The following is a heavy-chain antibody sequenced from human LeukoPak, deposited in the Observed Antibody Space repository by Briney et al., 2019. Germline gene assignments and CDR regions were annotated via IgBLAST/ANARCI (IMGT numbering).Heavy chain of an antibody. CDR2: IYYSGST. CDR1: GGSISSYY. J-gene: IGHJ5*02. CDR3: ARPLFSNSGYAYWFDP. Sequence: SETLSLTCTVSGGSISSYYWSWIRQPAGKGLEWIGSIYYSGSTYYNPSLKSRVTISVDTSKNQFSLKLSSVTAADTAVYYCARPLFSNSGYAYWFDPWGQGTLVTVSS. V-gene: IGHV4-59*05. D-gene: IGHD5-12*01.